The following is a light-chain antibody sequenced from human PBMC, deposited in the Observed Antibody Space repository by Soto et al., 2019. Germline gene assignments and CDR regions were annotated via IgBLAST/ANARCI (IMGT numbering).Light chain of an antibody. J-gene: IGLJ1*01. CDR3: QSYDSSLSAYYV. V-gene: IGLV1-40*01. CDR2: GNS. Sequence: QSVLTQPPSVSGAPGQMVTISCTGSSSNIGAGYDVHWYQQPPGTAPKLLIYGNSNRPSGVPDRFSGSKSGTSASLAITGLQAEDEADYYCQSYDSSLSAYYVFGTGTKVTVL. CDR1: SSNIGAGYD.